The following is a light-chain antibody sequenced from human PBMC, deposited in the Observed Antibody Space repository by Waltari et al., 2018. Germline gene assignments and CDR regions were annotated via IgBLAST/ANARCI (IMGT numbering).Light chain of an antibody. J-gene: IGLJ2*01. CDR2: SNN. V-gene: IGLV1-44*01. CDR1: SSNIGSNT. Sequence: QSVLTQPPSASGTPGQRVTIPCSGSSSNIGSNTVNWYQQLQGTAPKLLIYSNNQRPSGVPDRFSGSKSGTSASLAISGLQSEDEADYYCAAWDDSLNGPVFGGGTKLTVL. CDR3: AAWDDSLNGPV.